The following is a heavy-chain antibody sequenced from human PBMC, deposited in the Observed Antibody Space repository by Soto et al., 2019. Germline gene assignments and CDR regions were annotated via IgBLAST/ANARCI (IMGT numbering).Heavy chain of an antibody. CDR3: ARGWGGSGA. CDR1: GYTLTSYD. Sequence: QVQLVQSGAEVKRPGASVKVSCKASGYTLTSYDINWVRQATGQGLEWMGWMNTDSGNTGYAQKFQGRVNMTRDTSMNAAYMELSNLRSEDTAVYYCARGWGGSGAWGQGTLVTVSS. CDR2: MNTDSGNT. V-gene: IGHV1-8*01. D-gene: IGHD1-26*01. J-gene: IGHJ5*02.